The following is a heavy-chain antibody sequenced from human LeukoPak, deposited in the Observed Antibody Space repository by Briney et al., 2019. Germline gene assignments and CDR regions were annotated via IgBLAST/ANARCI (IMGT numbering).Heavy chain of an antibody. CDR1: GFTFSSYS. V-gene: IGHV3-21*01. D-gene: IGHD5-12*01. CDR3: ARGRGGYDLGYYYYYMDV. CDR2: ISSSSSYI. Sequence: GGSLRLSCAASGFTFSSYSMNWVRQAPGKGLEWVSSISSSSSYIYYADSVKGRFTISRDNAKNSLYLQMNSLRAEDTVVYYCARGRGGYDLGYYYYYMDVWGKGTTVTVSS. J-gene: IGHJ6*03.